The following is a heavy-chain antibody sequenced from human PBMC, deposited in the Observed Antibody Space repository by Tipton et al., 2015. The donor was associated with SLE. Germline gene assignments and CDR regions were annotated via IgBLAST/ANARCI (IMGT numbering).Heavy chain of an antibody. V-gene: IGHV4-59*12. CDR1: GGSISRNY. Sequence: LRLSCSVSGGSISRNYWIWIRQPPGKGLEWIGYISYGGCTNHNPSLKSRVTISVDTAKNQFSLKLSSVTAADTAVYYCAKDGGSYQGEFDYWGQGTLVTVSS. J-gene: IGHJ4*02. CDR3: AKDGGSYQGEFDY. CDR2: ISYGGCT. D-gene: IGHD1-26*01.